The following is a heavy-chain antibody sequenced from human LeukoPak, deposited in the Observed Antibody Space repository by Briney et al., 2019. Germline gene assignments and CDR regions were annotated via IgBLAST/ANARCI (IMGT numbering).Heavy chain of an antibody. J-gene: IGHJ4*02. CDR3: AKEGLYDSSGYYVD. CDR1: GFTFSSYA. Sequence: GGSLRLSCAASGFTFSSYAMSWVRQAPGKGLEWVSAISGSGGGTYYADSVKGRFTISRDNSKNTLYLQMNSLRAEDTAVYYCAKEGLYDSSGYYVDWGQGTLVTVSS. D-gene: IGHD3-22*01. V-gene: IGHV3-23*01. CDR2: ISGSGGGT.